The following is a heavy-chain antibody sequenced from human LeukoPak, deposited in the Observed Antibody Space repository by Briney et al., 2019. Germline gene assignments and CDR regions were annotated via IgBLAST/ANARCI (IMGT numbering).Heavy chain of an antibody. V-gene: IGHV4-4*08. J-gene: IGHJ4*02. D-gene: IGHD6-13*01. CDR3: AATKELAAAGDY. CDR2: IHSSGST. CDR1: GGSISGDY. Sequence: PSETLSLTCTVSGGSISGDYWSWIRQSPGKGLEWIAYIHSSGSTSYNPSLKSRVTISVDTSKNQFSLKLSSVTAADTAVYYCAATKELAAAGDYWGQGTLVTVSS.